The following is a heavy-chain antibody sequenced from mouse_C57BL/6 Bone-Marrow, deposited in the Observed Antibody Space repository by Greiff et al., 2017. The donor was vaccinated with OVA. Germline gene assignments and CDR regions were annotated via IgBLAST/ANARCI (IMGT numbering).Heavy chain of an antibody. CDR3: ARGLLLFAY. J-gene: IGHJ3*01. CDR1: GFPFSSYA. D-gene: IGHD2-10*01. V-gene: IGHV5-4*01. CDR2: ISDGGSYT. Sequence: EVPRVESGGGLVKPGGSLKLSCAASGFPFSSYAMSWVRQTPGTRLEWVATISDGGSYTYYPNNVKGRFTISRDNAKNNLYLQMSHLQSEDTAMYYCARGLLLFAYWGQGTLVTVSA.